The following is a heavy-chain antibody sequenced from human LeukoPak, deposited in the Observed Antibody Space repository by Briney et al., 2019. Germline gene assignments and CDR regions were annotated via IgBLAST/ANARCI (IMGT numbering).Heavy chain of an antibody. D-gene: IGHD6-19*01. CDR1: GFTFSSYA. CDR2: ISDSGGST. CDR3: AKVSLNSGWPNYYYYGMDV. J-gene: IGHJ6*02. V-gene: IGHV3-23*01. Sequence: GGSLRLSCVASGFTFSSYAMTWVRQAPGKGLEWVSGISDSGGSTYYADSVKGRFTISRDNSKNTLYLQVSSLRAEDTAVYYCAKVSLNSGWPNYYYYGMDVWGQGTTVTVSS.